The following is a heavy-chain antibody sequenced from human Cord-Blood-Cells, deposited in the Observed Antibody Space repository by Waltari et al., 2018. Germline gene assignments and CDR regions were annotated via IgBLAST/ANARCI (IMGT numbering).Heavy chain of an antibody. J-gene: IGHJ5*02. V-gene: IGHV4-34*01. CDR2: INHSGRT. Sequence: QVQLQQWGAGLLKPSETLSLTCAVYGGSFSGYYWSWIRQPPGRGLAWIGEINHSGRTNYNPSLSSRVTRSVDTAKHQFALKLSSVTAADTAVYYCARVDCSSTSCYKNWFDPWGQGTLVTVSS. CDR3: ARVDCSSTSCYKNWFDP. CDR1: GGSFSGYY. D-gene: IGHD2-2*02.